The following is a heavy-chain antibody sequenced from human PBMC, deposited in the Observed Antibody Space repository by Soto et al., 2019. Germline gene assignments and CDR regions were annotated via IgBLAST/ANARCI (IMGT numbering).Heavy chain of an antibody. D-gene: IGHD1-26*01. CDR1: GGTFSSYA. CDR3: ARVNWGSYPGGPIYNRFDP. V-gene: IGHV1-69*01. J-gene: IGHJ5*02. CDR2: IIPIFGTA. Sequence: QVQLVQSGAEVKKPGSSVKVSCKASGGTFSSYAISWVRQAPGQGLEWMGGIIPIFGTANYAQKFQGRVTITADESTSTAYMELSSLRSEDTAVYYCARVNWGSYPGGPIYNRFDPWGQGTLVTVSS.